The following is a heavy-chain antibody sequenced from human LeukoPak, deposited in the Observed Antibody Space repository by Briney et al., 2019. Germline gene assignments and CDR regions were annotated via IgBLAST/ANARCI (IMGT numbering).Heavy chain of an antibody. CDR1: GFTVSSNY. J-gene: IGHJ4*02. D-gene: IGHD2-2*01. V-gene: IGHV3-66*01. Sequence: GGSLRLSCAASGFTVSSNYMSWVRQAPGKGLEWVSVIYSGGSTYYADSVKGRFTISRDNSKNTLYLQMNSLRAEDTAVYYCAKGRTSPYYFDYWGQGTLVTVSS. CDR2: IYSGGST. CDR3: AKGRTSPYYFDY.